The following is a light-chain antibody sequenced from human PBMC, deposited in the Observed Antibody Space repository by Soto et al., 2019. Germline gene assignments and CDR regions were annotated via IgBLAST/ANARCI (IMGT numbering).Light chain of an antibody. V-gene: IGKV3-15*01. J-gene: IGKJ1*01. CDR3: HQYNTWWT. CDR2: GAS. Sequence: VMTQSPAALSVSPGERATLSCRASQTVNSNLAWYQQKPGQAPRLIIYGASIRATDIPARFSGSGSGTDFTLTISSLQSEDFAVYYCHQYNTWWTFGQGTRIDIK. CDR1: QTVNSN.